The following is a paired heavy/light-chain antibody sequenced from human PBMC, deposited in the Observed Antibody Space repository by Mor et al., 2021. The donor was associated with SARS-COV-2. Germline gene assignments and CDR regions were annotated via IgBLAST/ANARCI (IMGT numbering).Light chain of an antibody. J-gene: IGKJ1*01. CDR2: KVS. Sequence: DVVMTQSPVSLPVTLGQPASISCRSSQSLVYSDGNTFLNWFQQRPGQSPRRLIYKVSNRDSGVPDRFSGSGSGTDFTLKISRVEAEDVGVYYCMQGTHWPPAFGQGTKVEIK. CDR1: QSLVYSDGNTF. CDR3: MQGTHWPPA. V-gene: IGKV2-30*01.
Heavy chain of an antibody. CDR1: GFTFSGYA. CDR2: ISGSGSNT. D-gene: IGHD3-3*01. J-gene: IGHJ6*02. CDR3: AKLGEWLLYFYYYSGVDV. V-gene: IGHV3-23*01. Sequence: EVQLLESGGGLIQPGGSLRLSCAASGFTFSGYAMSWVRQAPEKGLEWVSTISGSGSNTYYADSVKGRFTISRDNSKNTLYLQMNSLRTDDTAVYYCAKLGEWLLYFYYYSGVDVWGQGTTVTVSS.